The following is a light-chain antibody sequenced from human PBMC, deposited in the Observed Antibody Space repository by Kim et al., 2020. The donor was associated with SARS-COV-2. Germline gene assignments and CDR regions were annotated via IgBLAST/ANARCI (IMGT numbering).Light chain of an antibody. J-gene: IGLJ3*02. Sequence: SSELTQDPAVSVALGQTVRITCQGDSLRSSYASWYQQKPGQAPVLVIYGKNNRPSGIPDRFSGYSSGNTTSLTITGAQAEDEADYYCNSRDSSANHIVFG. V-gene: IGLV3-19*01. CDR2: GKN. CDR1: SLRSSY. CDR3: NSRDSSANHIV.